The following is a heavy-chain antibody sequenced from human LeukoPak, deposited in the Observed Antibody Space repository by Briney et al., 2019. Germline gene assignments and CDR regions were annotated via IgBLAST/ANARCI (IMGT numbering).Heavy chain of an antibody. CDR3: ARDRSGSYPNWFDP. CDR2: ITGNGANT. J-gene: IGHJ5*02. V-gene: IGHV3-23*01. D-gene: IGHD3-10*01. Sequence: GGSLRPSCAASGFTFSSYGMSWVRQAPGKGLEWVSAITGNGANTFYADSVKGRFTISRDNSKNTMYPQMNSLRAEDTALYYCARDRSGSYPNWFDPWGQGTLVTVSS. CDR1: GFTFSSYG.